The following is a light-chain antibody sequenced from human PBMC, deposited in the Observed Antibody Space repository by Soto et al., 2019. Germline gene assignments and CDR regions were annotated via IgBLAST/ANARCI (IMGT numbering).Light chain of an antibody. V-gene: IGLV1-40*01. CDR3: QSYDSSLRGWV. Sequence: QLVLTQPPSVSGAPGQRVTISCTGSSSNTGAGYDVHWYQQLPGRAPKLLIYGNSNRPSGVPDRFSGSKPGTSASLAITGLQAEDEADYYCQSYDSSLRGWVFGGGTKVTVL. CDR2: GNS. J-gene: IGLJ3*02. CDR1: SSNTGAGYD.